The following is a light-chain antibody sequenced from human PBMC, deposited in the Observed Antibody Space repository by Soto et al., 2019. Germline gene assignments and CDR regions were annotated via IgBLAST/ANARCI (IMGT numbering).Light chain of an antibody. Sequence: EIVMTQSPATLSVSPGERATLSCRASQSVSSNLAWYQQKPGQAPSLLIYGASTRTTGIPARFSGSGSGTEFTLTIRGLQSEDFAVYYCQQYNNWPPVTFGQGTKVDIK. CDR2: GAS. J-gene: IGKJ1*01. CDR3: QQYNNWPPVT. CDR1: QSVSSN. V-gene: IGKV3-15*01.